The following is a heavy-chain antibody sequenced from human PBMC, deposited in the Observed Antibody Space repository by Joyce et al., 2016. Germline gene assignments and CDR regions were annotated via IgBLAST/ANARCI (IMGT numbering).Heavy chain of an antibody. CDR3: ARSSYTNGIFDY. CDR2: LSSSSSYI. Sequence: EVQLVESGGGLVKPGGSLRLSCAASGFTCSSYSMSWVRQAPGKGLEWVSSLSSSSSYIKYTDSVKGRFTISRDNAKNSLYLQMNSLRVEDTAVYYCARSSYTNGIFDYWGQGTLVTVSS. V-gene: IGHV3-21*01. J-gene: IGHJ4*02. CDR1: GFTCSSYS. D-gene: IGHD2-8*01.